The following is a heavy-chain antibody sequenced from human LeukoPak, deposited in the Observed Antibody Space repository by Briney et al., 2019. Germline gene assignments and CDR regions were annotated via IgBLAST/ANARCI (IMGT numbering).Heavy chain of an antibody. CDR1: GFTFSSYA. J-gene: IGHJ6*02. V-gene: IGHV3-23*01. Sequence: GGSLRLSCAASGFTFSSYAMSWVRQAPGKGLEWVSAISGSGGSTYYADSVKGRFTISRDNSKNTLYLQMNSLRAEDTAVYYCARGVSSLVATQPAHYYYGMDVWGQGTTVTVSS. D-gene: IGHD5-12*01. CDR2: ISGSGGST. CDR3: ARGVSSLVATQPAHYYYGMDV.